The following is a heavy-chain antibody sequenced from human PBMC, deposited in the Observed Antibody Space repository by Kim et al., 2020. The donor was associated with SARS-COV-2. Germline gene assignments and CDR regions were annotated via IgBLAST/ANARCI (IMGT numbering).Heavy chain of an antibody. CDR2: ISYDGSNK. V-gene: IGHV3-30-3*01. D-gene: IGHD1-26*01. J-gene: IGHJ4*02. CDR3: ARAHSGSYFSYFDY. CDR1: GFTFSSYA. Sequence: GGSLRLSCAASGFTFSSYAMHWVRQAPGKGLEWVAVISYDGSNKYYADSVKGRFTISRDNSKNTLYLRMNSLRAEDTAVYYCARAHSGSYFSYFDYWGQGTLVTVSS.